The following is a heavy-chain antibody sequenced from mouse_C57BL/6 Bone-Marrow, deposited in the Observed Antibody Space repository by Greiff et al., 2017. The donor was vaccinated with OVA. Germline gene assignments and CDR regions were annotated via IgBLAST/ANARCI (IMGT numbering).Heavy chain of an antibody. CDR2: ISSGGDYI. CDR1: GFTFSSYA. J-gene: IGHJ1*03. V-gene: IGHV5-9-1*02. D-gene: IGHD4-1*01. CDR3: TRVLGPLTFDV. Sequence: DVMLVESGEGLVKPGGSLKLSCAASGFTFSSYAMSWVRQTPEKRLEWVAYISSGGDYIYYADTVKGRFTISRDNARNTLYLQMSSVKSEDTAMYYCTRVLGPLTFDVWGTGTTVTVSS.